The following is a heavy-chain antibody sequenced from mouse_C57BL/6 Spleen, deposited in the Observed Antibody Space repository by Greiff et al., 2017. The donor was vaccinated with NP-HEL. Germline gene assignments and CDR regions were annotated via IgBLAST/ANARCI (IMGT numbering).Heavy chain of an antibody. V-gene: IGHV7-3*01. CDR1: GFTFTVYY. J-gene: IGHJ4*01. CDR3: ARSEDYAMDY. CDR2: IRNKANGYTT. Sequence: EVKLEESGGGLVQPGGSLSLSCAASGFTFTVYYMSWVRQTPGKALEWLGFIRNKANGYTTEYSASVKGRFTISRDNSQSILYLQLNALRAEDSATYYCARSEDYAMDYWGQGTSVTVSS.